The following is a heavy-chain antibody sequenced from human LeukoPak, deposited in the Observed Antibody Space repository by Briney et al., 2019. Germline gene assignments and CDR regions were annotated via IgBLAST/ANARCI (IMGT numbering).Heavy chain of an antibody. CDR3: ARDYKEPWLRKDGSFDY. CDR1: GYTFTVYY. Sequence: GASVKVSCMASGYTFTVYYMHWVRQAPGQGIEWMGWINPNSGGTNYAQKFQGRVTMTRDTSISTAYMELSRLRSDDTAVYYCARDYKEPWLRKDGSFDYWGQGTLVTVSS. D-gene: IGHD5-12*01. J-gene: IGHJ4*02. CDR2: INPNSGGT. V-gene: IGHV1-2*02.